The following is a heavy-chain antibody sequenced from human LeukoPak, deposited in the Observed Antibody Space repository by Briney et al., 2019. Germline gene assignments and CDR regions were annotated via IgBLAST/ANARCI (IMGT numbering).Heavy chain of an antibody. CDR3: ARELSGNYGY. CDR2: IYYTGDT. J-gene: IGHJ4*02. D-gene: IGHD3-10*01. Sequence: SETLSLTCTVSGYSISSGYYWGWLRQPPGKGLEWIGYIYYTGDTEYNSSLKSRVTMTVDTSKNQFSLKLQSVTAADTAVYYCARELSGNYGYWGQGILVTVSS. CDR1: GYSISSGYY. V-gene: IGHV4-61*01.